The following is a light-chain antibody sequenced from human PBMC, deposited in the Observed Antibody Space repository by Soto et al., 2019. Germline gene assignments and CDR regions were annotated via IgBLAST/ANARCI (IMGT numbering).Light chain of an antibody. Sequence: QSVLTQPASVSGSLGQSITISCTGTSSDVGAYNRVSWYQQHPGKAPKLIIYDVNNRPSGVSNRFSGSKSGNTASLTISGLQAEDEAGYYCSSYTTTGTLYVFGTGTKVTVL. CDR2: DVN. V-gene: IGLV2-14*03. CDR3: SSYTTTGTLYV. CDR1: SSDVGAYNR. J-gene: IGLJ1*01.